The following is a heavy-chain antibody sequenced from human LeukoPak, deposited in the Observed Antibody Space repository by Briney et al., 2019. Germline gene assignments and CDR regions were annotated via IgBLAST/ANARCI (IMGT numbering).Heavy chain of an antibody. CDR1: GGSISSYY. D-gene: IGHD5-12*01. V-gene: IGHV4-34*01. J-gene: IGHJ4*02. CDR3: ARVNSIVATIQYYFDY. CDR2: INHSGST. Sequence: SETLSLTCTVSGGSISSYYWSWIRQPAGKGLEWIGEINHSGSTNYNPSLKSRVTISVDTSKNQFSLKLSSVTAADTAVYYCARVNSIVATIQYYFDYWGQGTLVTVSS.